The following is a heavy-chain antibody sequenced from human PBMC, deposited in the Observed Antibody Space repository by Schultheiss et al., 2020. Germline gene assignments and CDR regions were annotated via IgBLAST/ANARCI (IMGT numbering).Heavy chain of an antibody. D-gene: IGHD3-3*01. Sequence: GGSLRLSCAAFGFSFSSYGMHWVRQAPGKGLEWVAVISYDGSNKYYADSVKGRFTISRDNSKNTLYLQMNSLRAEDTAVYYCAEGDDDFWSGFDYWGQGTLVTVSS. CDR3: AEGDDDFWSGFDY. CDR2: ISYDGSNK. V-gene: IGHV3-30*03. J-gene: IGHJ4*02. CDR1: GFSFSSYG.